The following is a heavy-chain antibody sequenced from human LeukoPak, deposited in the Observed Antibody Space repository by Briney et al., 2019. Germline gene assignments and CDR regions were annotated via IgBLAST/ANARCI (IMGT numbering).Heavy chain of an antibody. CDR3: ARAPYNWNDYAFGI. CDR1: GDSISHSY. CDR2: IYYSGST. D-gene: IGHD1-20*01. J-gene: IGHJ3*02. Sequence: SETLSLTCTVSGDSISHSYWSWIRQPPGKGLEWIGYIYYSGSTDYNPSLKGRVTILVDTSKNQFSLKLSSVTAADTAVYYCARAPYNWNDYAFGIWGQGTMVTVSS. V-gene: IGHV4-59*08.